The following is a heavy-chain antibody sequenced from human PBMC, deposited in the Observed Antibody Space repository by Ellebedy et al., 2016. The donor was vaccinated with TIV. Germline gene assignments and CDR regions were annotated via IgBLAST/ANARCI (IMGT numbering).Heavy chain of an antibody. Sequence: GESLKISCKGSGYSFTSYWIGWVRQVPGKGLEWMWVIYPGDSDTRYSPSFQGQVTVSADNSISTAYLQWNSLKASDTPMYYCATHQLAAVGTPYFDYWGQGTLVTVSS. CDR1: GYSFTSYW. D-gene: IGHD6-13*01. J-gene: IGHJ4*02. CDR2: IYPGDSDT. CDR3: ATHQLAAVGTPYFDY. V-gene: IGHV5-51*01.